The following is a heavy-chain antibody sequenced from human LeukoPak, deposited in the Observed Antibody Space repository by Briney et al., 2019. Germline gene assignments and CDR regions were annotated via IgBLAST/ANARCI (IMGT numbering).Heavy chain of an antibody. CDR1: GASISSYY. V-gene: IGHV4-59*12. Sequence: SETLSLTCTVSGASISSYYWSWIRQPPGKGLEWIGYIYYSGSTNYNPSLKSRVTILVDMSKNQFSLKLSSVTAADTAVYYCARSGGSSGWYYFDYWGQGTLVTVSS. D-gene: IGHD6-19*01. J-gene: IGHJ4*02. CDR3: ARSGGSSGWYYFDY. CDR2: IYYSGST.